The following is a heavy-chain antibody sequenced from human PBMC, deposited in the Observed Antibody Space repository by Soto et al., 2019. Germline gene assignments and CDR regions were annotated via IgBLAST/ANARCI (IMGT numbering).Heavy chain of an antibody. D-gene: IGHD3-3*01. CDR3: AKDSRGVYDFWSVYYWDY. CDR1: GFTFSSYA. CDR2: ISGSGGST. V-gene: IGHV3-23*01. J-gene: IGHJ4*02. Sequence: EVQLLESGGGLVQPGGSLRLSCAASGFTFSSYAMSWVRQAPGKGLEWVAAISGSGGSTYYADSVKGRFTISRDNSKNTLYLQMNSLRDEDTAVYYCAKDSRGVYDFWSVYYWDYWGQGTLVTVSS.